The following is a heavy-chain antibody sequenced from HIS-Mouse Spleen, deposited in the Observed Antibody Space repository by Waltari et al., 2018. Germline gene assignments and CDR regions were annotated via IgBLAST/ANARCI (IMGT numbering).Heavy chain of an antibody. CDR3: AKDKHHAFDY. V-gene: IGHV3-30*18. J-gene: IGHJ4*02. Sequence: QVQLVESGGGVVQPGRSRRLSCAASGFTFSCYGRHWVRQAPGKGLEWVAVISYDGSNKYYADAVKGRFTISRDNSKNTLYLQMNSLRAEDTAVYYCAKDKHHAFDYWGQGTLVTVSS. CDR1: GFTFSCYG. CDR2: ISYDGSNK.